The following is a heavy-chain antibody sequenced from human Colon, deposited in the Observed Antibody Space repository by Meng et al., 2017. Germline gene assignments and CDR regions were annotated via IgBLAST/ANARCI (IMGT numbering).Heavy chain of an antibody. CDR1: GYAFSTHS. D-gene: IGHD3-10*01. CDR2: INTDNGDT. J-gene: IGHJ4*02. V-gene: IGHV1-3*04. Sequence: QGQLVHSGPEVKKPGASVKISCKASGYAFSTHSIHWVRQAPGQRLEWMGWINTDNGDTRYSQDFQGRVTITRNTSASTTDVELSSLRSEDTALYYCARDRYYGSGAYNYFDYWGQGALVTVSS. CDR3: ARDRYYGSGAYNYFDY.